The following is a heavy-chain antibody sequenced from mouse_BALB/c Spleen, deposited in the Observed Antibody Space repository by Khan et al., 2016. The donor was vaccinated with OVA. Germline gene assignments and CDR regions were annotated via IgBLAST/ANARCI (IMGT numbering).Heavy chain of an antibody. CDR3: AKGVWSYYFTLDY. V-gene: IGHV2-6-5*01. CDR2: IWGGGST. J-gene: IGHJ4*01. CDR1: GFSLTDYG. Sequence: QVQLKQSGPGLVAPSQSLSITCTVSGFSLTDYGVSWIRQPPGKGLEWLGVIWGGGSTYYNSALKSRLSISKDNSESQVFLKMNSLQTDDTAIYYCAKGVWSYYFTLDYCGQGTSVTVSS. D-gene: IGHD2-10*02.